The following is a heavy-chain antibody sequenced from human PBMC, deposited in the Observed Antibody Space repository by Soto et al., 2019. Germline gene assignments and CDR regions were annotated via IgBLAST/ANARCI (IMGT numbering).Heavy chain of an antibody. V-gene: IGHV5-51*01. Sequence: GESLKISCKGSGYSFTSYWIGWVRQMPGKGLEWMGIIYPGDSDTRYSPSFQGQVTISADKSISTAYLQWSSLKASDTAMYYCARRGGSYDPIPENSNYYGMDVWGQGTTVTVSS. CDR2: IYPGDSDT. CDR3: ARRGGSYDPIPENSNYYGMDV. J-gene: IGHJ6*02. D-gene: IGHD1-26*01. CDR1: GYSFTSYW.